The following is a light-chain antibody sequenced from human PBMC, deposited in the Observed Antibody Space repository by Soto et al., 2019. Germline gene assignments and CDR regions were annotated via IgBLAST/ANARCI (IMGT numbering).Light chain of an antibody. CDR2: GAS. V-gene: IGKV3-20*01. J-gene: IGKJ1*01. CDR1: QNLGSTY. Sequence: EVVLTQSPDTLSLSPGERATLXXRASQNLGSTYLAWYQQKRGQAPRXXIYGASSRATGSPDRFSGSGSGTDFTLTSSRLEPEDFAVYYCQQYGRSPTTFGQGTNVDIK. CDR3: QQYGRSPTT.